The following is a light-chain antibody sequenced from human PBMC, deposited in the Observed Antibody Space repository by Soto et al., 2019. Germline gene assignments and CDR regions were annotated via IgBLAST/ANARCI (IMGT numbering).Light chain of an antibody. Sequence: EIVLTQSPGTLSLSPGERATLSCRASQRVSSSYLAWYQQKPGQAPRLLIYGASSRATGIPDRFSGSGSGTDFTLTISRLEPEDFAVYYCQQYCSSPTFGQGTQVEFK. CDR1: QRVSSSY. J-gene: IGKJ1*01. CDR3: QQYCSSPT. CDR2: GAS. V-gene: IGKV3-20*01.